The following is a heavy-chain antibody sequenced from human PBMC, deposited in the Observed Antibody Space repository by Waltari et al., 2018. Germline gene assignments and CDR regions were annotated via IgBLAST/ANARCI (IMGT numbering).Heavy chain of an antibody. D-gene: IGHD3-3*01. Sequence: EVQVVESGGGLFQPGGSLRLSWAGSGFMFSKYGMHWVRQAPGKGLESVAYIDLDGSDTAYVDSVKGRFTISRDNAKSTVYLQMNSLRVDDTAVYYCTRGGFSHSMDVWGHGTTVTVSS. V-gene: IGHV3-74*01. CDR3: TRGGFSHSMDV. CDR1: GFMFSKYG. J-gene: IGHJ6*02. CDR2: IDLDGSDT.